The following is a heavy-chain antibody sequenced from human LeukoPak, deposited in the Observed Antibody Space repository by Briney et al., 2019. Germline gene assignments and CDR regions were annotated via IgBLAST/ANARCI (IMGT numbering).Heavy chain of an antibody. D-gene: IGHD3-3*01. CDR2: INHSGST. Sequence: SETLSLTCAVYGGSFSGYYWSWIRQPPGKGLEWIGEINHSGSTNYNPSLKSRVTISVDTSKNQFSLKLSSVTAADTAVYYCARTPYYDFWSGYLGYFQHWGQGTLVTVSS. CDR1: GGSFSGYY. J-gene: IGHJ1*01. V-gene: IGHV4-34*01. CDR3: ARTPYYDFWSGYLGYFQH.